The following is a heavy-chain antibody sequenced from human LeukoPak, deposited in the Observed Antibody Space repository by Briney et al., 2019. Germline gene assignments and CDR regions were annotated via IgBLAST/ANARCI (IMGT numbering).Heavy chain of an antibody. V-gene: IGHV3-33*01. CDR3: ARDRYGDYIYYFDY. D-gene: IGHD4-17*01. CDR2: IWYDGSNK. J-gene: IGHJ4*02. Sequence: GGSLRLSCAASGFTFSSYGMYWVRQAPGKGLEWVAVIWYDGSNKYYADSVKGRFTISRDNSKNTLYLQMNSLRAEDTAVYYCARDRYGDYIYYFDYWGQGTLVTVSS. CDR1: GFTFSSYG.